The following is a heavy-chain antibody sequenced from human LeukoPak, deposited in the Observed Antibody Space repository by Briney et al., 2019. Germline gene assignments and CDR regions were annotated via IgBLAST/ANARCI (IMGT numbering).Heavy chain of an antibody. D-gene: IGHD5-12*01. J-gene: IGHJ4*02. V-gene: IGHV3-74*01. CDR3: ARAGLEMATISPPHY. Sequence: GGSLRLSCAASGFTFSSYWMHWVRQAPGKGLVWVSRINSDGSSTSYADSVKGRFTISRDNAKNTLYLQMNSLRAEDTAVYYCARAGLEMATISPPHYWGQGTLVTVSS. CDR2: INSDGSST. CDR1: GFTFSSYW.